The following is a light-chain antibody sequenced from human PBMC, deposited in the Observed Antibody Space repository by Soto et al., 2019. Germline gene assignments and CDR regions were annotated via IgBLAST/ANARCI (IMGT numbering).Light chain of an antibody. V-gene: IGLV1-40*01. CDR3: QYYDSSLSGSV. J-gene: IGLJ2*01. Sequence: QSVLSQPPSVSGAPGQRVTISCTGSSSNIGAGYDVHWYQHLPGTAPKLLLYGNSNRPSGVPDRFSGSKSGRSASLAITGLQTEDEADYYCQYYDSSLSGSVFGGGTQLTVL. CDR1: SSNIGAGYD. CDR2: GNS.